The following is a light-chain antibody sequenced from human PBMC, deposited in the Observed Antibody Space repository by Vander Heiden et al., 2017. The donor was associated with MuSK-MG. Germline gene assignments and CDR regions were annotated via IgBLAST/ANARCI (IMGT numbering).Light chain of an antibody. CDR2: DAS. J-gene: IGKJ2*01. CDR1: QNINTY. Sequence: EIMLKPSPATRSLSPRERATLYCRASQNINTYLAWFQQKPVQAPRLLIYDASNRATGIPARFSGYGSGTDFTLTISSLEPEDVAVYFCQRRANWGPTFGQWTKLEIK. CDR3: QRRANWGPT. V-gene: IGKV3-11*01.